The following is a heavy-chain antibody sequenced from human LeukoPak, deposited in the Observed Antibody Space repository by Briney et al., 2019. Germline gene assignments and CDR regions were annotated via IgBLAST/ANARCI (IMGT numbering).Heavy chain of an antibody. CDR3: AKVISGLEPSVEDAFDI. CDR2: ISWNSGSI. CDR1: GFTFDDYA. Sequence: GGSLRLSCAASGFTFDDYAMHWVRQAPGKGLEWVSGISWNSGSIGYADSVKGRFTISRDNAKNSLYLQMNSLRAEDTALYYCAKVISGLEPSVEDAFDIWGQGTMVTVSS. V-gene: IGHV3-9*01. J-gene: IGHJ3*02. D-gene: IGHD1-1*01.